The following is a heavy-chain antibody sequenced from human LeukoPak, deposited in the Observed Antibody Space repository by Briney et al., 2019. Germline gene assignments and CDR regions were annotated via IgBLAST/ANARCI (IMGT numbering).Heavy chain of an antibody. CDR3: ARGKAGD. D-gene: IGHD3-10*01. J-gene: IGHJ4*02. CDR2: IKEDGNEK. V-gene: IGHV3-7*03. CDR1: GFTFRSHW. Sequence: GGSLRLSCAASGFTFRSHWMSWVRRAPGKGLEWVANIKEDGNEKHYVDSVTGRFTISRDNAKNSLYLQMNSLRVEDTAVYYCARGKAGDWGQGTLVTVSS.